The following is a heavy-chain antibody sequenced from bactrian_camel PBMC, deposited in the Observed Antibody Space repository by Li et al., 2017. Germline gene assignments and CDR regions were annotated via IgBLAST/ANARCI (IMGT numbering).Heavy chain of an antibody. CDR2: IYTRSGST. CDR1: GFTFSSYY. Sequence: QLVESGGGLVQPGGSLRLSCAASGFTFSSYYMSWVRQAPGKEREAVATIYTRSGSTYYADSVKGRFTISQDNAKNTLYLQMDSLKPEDTAMYYCAARASPIALCHPSNVSYKHWGQGTQVTVS. CDR3: AARASPIALCHPSNVSYKH. V-gene: IGHV3S28*01. J-gene: IGHJ4*01. D-gene: IGHD2*01.